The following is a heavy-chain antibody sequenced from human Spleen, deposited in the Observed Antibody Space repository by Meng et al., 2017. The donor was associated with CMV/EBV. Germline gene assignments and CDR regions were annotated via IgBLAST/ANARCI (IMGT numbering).Heavy chain of an antibody. CDR1: GFSLTTRGVG. D-gene: IGHD2-15*01. CDR2: IYWDDDK. Sequence: QITLKESGPTLVKPTQTLTLTCSLSGFSLTTRGVGVAWIRQPPGKALEWLALIYWDDDKRYSPSLKSRLTITKDTSKNQVVLTMTNMDPVDTATYYCAHRDYCSGGTCTFDYWGQGTLVTVSS. V-gene: IGHV2-5*02. CDR3: AHRDYCSGGTCTFDY. J-gene: IGHJ4*02.